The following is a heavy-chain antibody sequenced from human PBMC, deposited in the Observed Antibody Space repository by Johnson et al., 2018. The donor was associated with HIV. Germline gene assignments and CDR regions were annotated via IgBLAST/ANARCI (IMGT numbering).Heavy chain of an antibody. V-gene: IGHV3-64*01. CDR1: GFTFSSYA. Sequence: MLLVESGGGLVQPGGSLRLSCAASGFTFSSYAMHWVRQAPGKGLEYVSAISSNGGSTYYANSVKGRFTISRDNSKNTLYLQMNSLRAADTAGYYCARGEWYSGSYHRRDACDIWCQGTMVTVSS. CDR3: ARGEWYSGSYHRRDACDI. CDR2: ISSNGGST. D-gene: IGHD1-26*01. J-gene: IGHJ3*02.